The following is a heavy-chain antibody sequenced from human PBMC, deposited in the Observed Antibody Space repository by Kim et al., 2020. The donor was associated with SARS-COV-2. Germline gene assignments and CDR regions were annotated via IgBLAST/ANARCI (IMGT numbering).Heavy chain of an antibody. D-gene: IGHD2-2*01. CDR1: GGSISSYY. V-gene: IGHV4-59*08. J-gene: IGHJ6*03. CDR3: ARGFKGYCSSTSCYDYYYYYMDV. Sequence: SETLSLTCTVSGGSISSYYWSWIRQPPGKGLEWIGYIYYSGSTNYNPALKSRVTISVDTSKNQFSLKLSSVTAADTAVYYCARGFKGYCSSTSCYDYYYYYMDVWGEGTTGTVSS. CDR2: IYYSGST.